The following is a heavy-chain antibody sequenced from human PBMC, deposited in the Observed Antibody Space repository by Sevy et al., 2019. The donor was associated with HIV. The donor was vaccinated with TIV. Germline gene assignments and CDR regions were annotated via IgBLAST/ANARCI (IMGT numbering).Heavy chain of an antibody. J-gene: IGHJ5*02. D-gene: IGHD4-4*01. Sequence: GGSLRLSCAASGFTFNFHGMHWVRQAPGKGLEWVAFIWHDGSNKYMADSVKGRFTISRDNSKNTLFLQMNSLTVEDTAVYYCARETDNSARWLDPWGQGTPVTVSS. CDR1: GFTFNFHG. V-gene: IGHV3-30*02. CDR3: ARETDNSARWLDP. CDR2: IWHDGSNK.